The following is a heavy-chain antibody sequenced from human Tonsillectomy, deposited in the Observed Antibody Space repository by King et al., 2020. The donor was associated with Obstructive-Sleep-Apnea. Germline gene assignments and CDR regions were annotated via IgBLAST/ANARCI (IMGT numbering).Heavy chain of an antibody. J-gene: IGHJ4*02. D-gene: IGHD1-14*01. V-gene: IGHV4-39*01. CDR2: IYYRGST. CDR1: GDSLSSSSYY. Sequence: QLQESGPGLVKPSETLSLTCTVSGDSLSSSSYYWGWIRQPPGKGLEWIGGIYYRGSTYYNPSLKIRVTISVDTSKNQFSLKLGSVTAADTAVYYCATHTTAWRPVDSWGQGTLVTVSS. CDR3: ATHTTAWRPVDS.